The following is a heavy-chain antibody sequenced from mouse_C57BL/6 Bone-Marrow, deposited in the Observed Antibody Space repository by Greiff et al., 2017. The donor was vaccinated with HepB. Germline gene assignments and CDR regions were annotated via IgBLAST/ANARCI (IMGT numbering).Heavy chain of an antibody. CDR3: TTGGPLGY. CDR1: GFNIKDDY. J-gene: IGHJ2*01. V-gene: IGHV14-4*01. Sequence: EVQLQQSGAELVRPGASVKLSCTASGFNIKDDYMHWVKQRPEQGLEWIGWIDPENGDTEYASKFQGKATITADTSSNTAYLQLSSLTSEDTAVYYCTTGGPLGYWGRGTTLTVSS. CDR2: IDPENGDT.